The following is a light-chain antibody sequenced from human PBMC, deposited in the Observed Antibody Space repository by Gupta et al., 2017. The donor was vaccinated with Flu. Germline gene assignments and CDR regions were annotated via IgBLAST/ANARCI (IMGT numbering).Light chain of an antibody. CDR3: QQYGNIPLT. CDR1: QSLSNNY. V-gene: IGKV3-20*01. Sequence: GTLSLSPGERATRSCRASQSLSNNYLAWYQQKPGQAPRLLIYGISNRATGIPDRFSGSGSGTDLTLTISRLEPEDFAVYYCQQYGNIPLTFGAGTKVEIK. J-gene: IGKJ4*01. CDR2: GIS.